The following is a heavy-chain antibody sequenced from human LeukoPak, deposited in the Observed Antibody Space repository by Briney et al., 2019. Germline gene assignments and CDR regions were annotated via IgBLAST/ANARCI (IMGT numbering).Heavy chain of an antibody. CDR3: ARQSGDYDSSGYYPNWFDP. CDR2: IYYSGST. CDR1: GGSISSSNW. Sequence: SETLSLTCAVSGGSISSSNWWSWVRQPPGKGLEWIGYIYYSGSTNYNPSLKSRVTISVDTSKNQFSLKLSSVTAADTAVYYCARQSGDYDSSGYYPNWFDPWGQGTLVTVSS. J-gene: IGHJ5*02. V-gene: IGHV4-4*02. D-gene: IGHD3-22*01.